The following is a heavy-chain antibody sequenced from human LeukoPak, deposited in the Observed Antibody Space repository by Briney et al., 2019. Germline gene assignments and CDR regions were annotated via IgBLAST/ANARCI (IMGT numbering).Heavy chain of an antibody. CDR2: IYYTGIT. CDR3: ASSHLYSSSWYLRGRFDY. J-gene: IGHJ4*02. D-gene: IGHD6-13*01. V-gene: IGHV4-59*11. Sequence: PSETLSLTCTVSGGAINNHYWSWIRQPPGKGLEWIGYIYYTGITTYNPSLKSRVTISVDTSKKQFSLKLSSVTAADTAVYYCASSHLYSSSWYLRGRFDYWGQGTLVTVSS. CDR1: GGAINNHY.